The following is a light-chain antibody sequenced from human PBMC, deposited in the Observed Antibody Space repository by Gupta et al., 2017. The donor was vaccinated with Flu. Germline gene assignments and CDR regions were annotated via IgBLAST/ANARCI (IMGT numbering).Light chain of an antibody. CDR2: EGS. CDR1: SSDVGRYDL. CDR3: CSYAGSSTWV. J-gene: IGLJ3*02. V-gene: IGLV2-23*01. Sequence: QSALTQPASVSGSPGKSITISCTGTSSDVGRYDLVSWYQQHPDKAPKLMIYEGSKRPSGVFNRFSGSKSGNTASLTISGLQAEDEADYYCCSYAGSSTWVFGGGTKVTVL.